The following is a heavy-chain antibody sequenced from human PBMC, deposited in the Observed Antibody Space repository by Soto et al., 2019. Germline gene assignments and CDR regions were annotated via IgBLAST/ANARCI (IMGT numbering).Heavy chain of an antibody. J-gene: IGHJ4*02. CDR1: GFTLSSYA. CDR3: ARERGPGAAATGADLDH. D-gene: IGHD6-25*01. V-gene: IGHV3-33*01. CDR2: VWYDGSTK. Sequence: VGSLRLSCAASGFTLSSYAMHWVRQAPGKGLEWVAIVWYDGSTKYYRESVKGRFAISRDNSKNTLYLEMNSLRVEDTGIYFCARERGPGAAATGADLDHWGQGALVTVSS.